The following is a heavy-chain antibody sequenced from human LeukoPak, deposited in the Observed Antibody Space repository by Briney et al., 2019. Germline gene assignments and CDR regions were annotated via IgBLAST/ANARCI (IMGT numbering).Heavy chain of an antibody. CDR3: ARQLDRFDY. J-gene: IGHJ4*02. CDR1: GDSVSSNSAS. Sequence: SQTLSLTCAISGDSVSSNSASWNWIRQSSSRGLEWLGRTYYRSKWYNDYAVSVKSRITINPDTSKNQFSLQLNSVTPEDTAVYFCARQLDRFDYWGQGTLVTVSS. CDR2: TYYRSKWYN. V-gene: IGHV6-1*01. D-gene: IGHD6-13*01.